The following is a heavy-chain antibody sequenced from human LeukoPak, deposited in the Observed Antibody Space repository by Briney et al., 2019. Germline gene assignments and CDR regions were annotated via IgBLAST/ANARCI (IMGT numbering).Heavy chain of an antibody. D-gene: IGHD3-22*01. Sequence: ASVKVSCKASGYTFTSYGISWVRQAPGQGLEWMGWISAYNGNTNYAQEFQGRVTMTTDTSTSTAYMELRSLRSDDTAVFYCARVILFQDYYDSSGYYYWFDPWGQGTLVTVSS. J-gene: IGHJ5*02. CDR1: GYTFTSYG. CDR3: ARVILFQDYYDSSGYYYWFDP. V-gene: IGHV1-18*01. CDR2: ISAYNGNT.